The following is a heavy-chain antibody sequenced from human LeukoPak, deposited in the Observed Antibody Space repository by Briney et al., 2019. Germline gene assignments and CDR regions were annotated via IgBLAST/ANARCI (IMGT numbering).Heavy chain of an antibody. CDR3: ATHGEGSYFES. CDR1: GGSISRQY. Sequence: SDTLSLTCAVSGGSISRQYWSWIRQPPGKGLEWIGSVSFFGNSYYRSSLLSRLTISIDRSKTQISLNLTSVTAADPAVYYCATHGEGSYFESWGQGTLVTVSS. V-gene: IGHV4-59*05. J-gene: IGHJ4*02. D-gene: IGHD3-10*01. CDR2: VSFFGNS.